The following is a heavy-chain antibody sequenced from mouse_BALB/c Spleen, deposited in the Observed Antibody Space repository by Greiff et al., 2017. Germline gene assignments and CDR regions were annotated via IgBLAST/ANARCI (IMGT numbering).Heavy chain of an antibody. CDR1: GFSLTSYG. V-gene: IGHV2-9*02. CDR3: ARDRAYDGYYVHFDY. CDR2: IWAGGST. Sequence: QVQLQQSGPGLVAPSQSLSITCTVSGFSLTSYGVHWVRQPPGKGLEWLGVIWAGGSTNYNSALMSRLSISKDNSKSQVFLKMNSLQTDDTAMYYCARDRAYDGYYVHFDYWGQGTTLTVSS. J-gene: IGHJ2*01. D-gene: IGHD2-3*01.